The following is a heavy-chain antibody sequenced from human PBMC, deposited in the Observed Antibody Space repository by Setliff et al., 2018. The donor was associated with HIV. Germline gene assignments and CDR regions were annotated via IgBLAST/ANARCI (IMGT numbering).Heavy chain of an antibody. D-gene: IGHD2-8*02. Sequence: ASVKVSCKASGYRFSTFGISWVRQAPGQGLEWMGWISGYNADTDYAQKFQGRVSMTTDIPTSTAYMELRGLRSDDTAVYYCARDVGYCTATSCQTGFDYWGQGTLVTVSS. CDR1: GYRFSTFG. CDR3: ARDVGYCTATSCQTGFDY. CDR2: ISGYNADT. V-gene: IGHV1-18*01. J-gene: IGHJ4*02.